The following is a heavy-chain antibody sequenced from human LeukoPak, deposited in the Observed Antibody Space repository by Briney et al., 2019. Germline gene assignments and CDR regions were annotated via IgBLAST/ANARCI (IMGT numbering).Heavy chain of an antibody. V-gene: IGHV3-21*01. D-gene: IGHD3-22*01. Sequence: PGGSLRLSCAASGFTFSSYGMNWVRQAPGKGLEWVSSISSSSSYIYYADSVKGRFTISRDNAKNSLYLQMNSLRAEDTAVYYCARGIVVVTNVAFDIWGQGTMVTVSS. J-gene: IGHJ3*02. CDR3: ARGIVVVTNVAFDI. CDR2: ISSSSSYI. CDR1: GFTFSSYG.